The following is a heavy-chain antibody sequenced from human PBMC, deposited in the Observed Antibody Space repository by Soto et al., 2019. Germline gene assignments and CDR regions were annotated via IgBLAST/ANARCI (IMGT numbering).Heavy chain of an antibody. D-gene: IGHD2-2*01. J-gene: IGHJ5*02. CDR2: FSGSGGST. CDR1: GFTFSSYA. V-gene: IGHV3-23*01. Sequence: EVQLLESGGGLVQPGGSLRLSCAASGFTFSSYAMSWVRQAPGKGLEWVSAFSGSGGSTYYADSVKGRFTISRDNSKNTLYLQMNSLRAEDTAVYYCAKDPLPQQLLLTGSWFDPWGQGTLVTVSS. CDR3: AKDPLPQQLLLTGSWFDP.